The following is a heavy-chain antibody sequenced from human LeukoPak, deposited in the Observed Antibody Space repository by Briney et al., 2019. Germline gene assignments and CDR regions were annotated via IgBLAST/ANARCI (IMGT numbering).Heavy chain of an antibody. J-gene: IGHJ4*02. CDR1: GFTFSSYA. D-gene: IGHD3-3*01. CDR2: ISGSGGST. V-gene: IGHV3-23*01. Sequence: GGSLRLSCAASGFTFSSYAMSWVRQAPGKGLEWVSAISGSGGSTYYADSVKGRSTISRDNSKGTLYLQMNSLRAEDTAVYYCAKAIFGVVILGSWGQGTLVTVSS. CDR3: AKAIFGVVILGS.